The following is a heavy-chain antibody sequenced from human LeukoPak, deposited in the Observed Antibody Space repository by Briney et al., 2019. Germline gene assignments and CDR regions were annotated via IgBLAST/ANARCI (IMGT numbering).Heavy chain of an antibody. D-gene: IGHD3-10*01. CDR3: AKDGDYYGSGSYYGVSEFDY. Sequence: GGSLRLSCAASGFTVSSNYMSWVRQAPGKGLEWVSVIYSGGNTYYADSVKGRFTISRDNSKNTLYLQMNSLRAEDTAVYYCAKDGDYYGSGSYYGVSEFDYWGQGTLVTVSS. CDR1: GFTVSSNY. J-gene: IGHJ4*02. V-gene: IGHV3-53*01. CDR2: IYSGGNT.